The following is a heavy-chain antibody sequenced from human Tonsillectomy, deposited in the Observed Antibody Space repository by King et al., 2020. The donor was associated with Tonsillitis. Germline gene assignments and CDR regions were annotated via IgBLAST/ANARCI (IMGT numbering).Heavy chain of an antibody. CDR3: ARSPYYDFWSGPKNYFVS. CDR1: GFTFPSYW. Sequence: QLVQSGGGLVQPGGSLRLSCATSGFTFPSYWMNWVRQSPGKGLEWVANIKQDGSEKHYVDSVKGRFTISRDNAKNSLYLQMSGLRVEDTAVYYCARSPYYDFWSGPKNYFVSWGQGTLVTVSS. D-gene: IGHD3-3*01. CDR2: IKQDGSEK. V-gene: IGHV3-7*03. J-gene: IGHJ4*02.